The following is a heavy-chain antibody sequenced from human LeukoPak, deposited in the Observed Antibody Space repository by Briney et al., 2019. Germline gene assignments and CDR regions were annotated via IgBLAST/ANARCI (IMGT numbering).Heavy chain of an antibody. V-gene: IGHV3-15*01. CDR2: IKSESSGATT. J-gene: IGHJ4*02. CDR1: GFSISDDW. Sequence: NAGGSLRLSCVASGFSISDDWMSWVRQAPGKGLEWVGRIKSESSGATTHYAAPVKGRFTISRDDSKNTLYLQLNSLKTDDTAVYYCTLIKGWGSGTYYLDYWGQGSLVTVSS. CDR3: TLIKGWGSGTYYLDY. D-gene: IGHD3-10*01.